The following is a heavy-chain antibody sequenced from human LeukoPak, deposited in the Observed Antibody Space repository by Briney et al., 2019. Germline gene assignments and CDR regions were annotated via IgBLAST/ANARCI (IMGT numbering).Heavy chain of an antibody. CDR3: ARDIVGAPYFDY. CDR1: GGSISSYY. V-gene: IGHV4-59*01. J-gene: IGHJ4*02. CDR2: IYYSGST. Sequence: PSETLSLTCTVSGGSISSYYWRWIRQPPGKGLDWIGYIYYSGSTNYNPSLKSRVTISVDTSKNQFSLKLSSVTAADAAVYYCARDIVGAPYFDYWGQGTLVTVSS. D-gene: IGHD1-26*01.